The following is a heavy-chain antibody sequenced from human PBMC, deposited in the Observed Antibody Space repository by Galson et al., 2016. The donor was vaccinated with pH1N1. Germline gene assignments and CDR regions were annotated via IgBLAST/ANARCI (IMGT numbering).Heavy chain of an antibody. V-gene: IGHV1-69*13. J-gene: IGHJ6*03. D-gene: IGHD7-27*01. CDR1: GGTFGRYG. CDR2: INPMGGINPIFKTS. Sequence: SVKVSCKASGGTFGRYGISGVRQAPGQGLEWMGGINPMGGINPIFKTSNYAQKFQGRVTITADESMSTAYMELRGLRSEDTAVDYSARDGEGYYMDVWGKGTTVIVSS. CDR3: ARDGEGYYMDV.